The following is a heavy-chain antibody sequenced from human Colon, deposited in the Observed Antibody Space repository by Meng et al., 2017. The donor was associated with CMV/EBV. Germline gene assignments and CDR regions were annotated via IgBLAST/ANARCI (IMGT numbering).Heavy chain of an antibody. CDR3: AKGLRSGGAYYFFDS. V-gene: IGHV3-23*01. D-gene: IGHD2-15*01. J-gene: IGHJ4*02. CDR2: TNGRGDNT. Sequence: GGSLRLSCTASGFIFTDYAMAWVRQAPGEGLEWVSATNGRGDNTYYAGSVRGRFTIPRDNSKNMLYLQMNSLRVEDTAAHYYCAKGLRSGGAYYFFDSWGQGALVTVSS. CDR1: GFIFTDYA.